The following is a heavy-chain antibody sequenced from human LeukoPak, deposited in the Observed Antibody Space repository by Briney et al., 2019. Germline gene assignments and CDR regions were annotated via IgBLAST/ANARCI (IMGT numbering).Heavy chain of an antibody. D-gene: IGHD2-2*01. J-gene: IGHJ6*02. CDR2: IKQDGSEK. V-gene: IGHV3-7*01. CDR1: GFTFSSYW. Sequence: GGSLRLSCAASGFTFSSYWMSWVRQAPGKGLEWVANIKQDGSEKYYVDSVKGRFTISRDNAKNSLYLQMNSLRAEDTAVYYCARAIGVVPAAGISYYYYGMDVWGQGTTVTVSS. CDR3: ARAIGVVPAAGISYYYYGMDV.